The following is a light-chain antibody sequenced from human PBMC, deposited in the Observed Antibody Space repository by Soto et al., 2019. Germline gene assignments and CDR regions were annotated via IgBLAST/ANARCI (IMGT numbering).Light chain of an antibody. CDR1: KNDIGVYDF. Sequence: QSVLTQPPSASGSPGQSVTISCTGTKNDIGVYDFVSWYQHHPGKAPRLIIYEVVQRPSVVPDRFSGSKSGNTASLTVSGLQAADEGDYFCKSYAGSNTYVFGSGTKLTVL. V-gene: IGLV2-8*01. J-gene: IGLJ6*01. CDR3: KSYAGSNTYV. CDR2: EVV.